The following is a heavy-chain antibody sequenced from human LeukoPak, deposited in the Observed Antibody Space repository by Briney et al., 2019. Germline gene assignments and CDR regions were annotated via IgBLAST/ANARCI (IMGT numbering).Heavy chain of an antibody. CDR1: GGSISSGSYY. J-gene: IGHJ3*02. CDR2: IYTSGST. D-gene: IGHD3-22*01. CDR3: ASRLEYYYDSSGYLKPNAFDI. Sequence: SETLSLTCTVSGGSISSGSYYWSWIRQPAGTGLEWIGRIYTSGSTNYNPSLKSRVTISVDTSKNQFSLKLSSVTAADTAVYYCASRLEYYYDSSGYLKPNAFDIWGQGTMVTVSS. V-gene: IGHV4-61*02.